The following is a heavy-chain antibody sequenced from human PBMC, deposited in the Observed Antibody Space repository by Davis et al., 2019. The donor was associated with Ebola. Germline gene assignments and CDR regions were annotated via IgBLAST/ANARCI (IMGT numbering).Heavy chain of an antibody. CDR3: ARDLLFLEWLLFTHAMDV. CDR2: ISSSSSYK. Sequence: PGGSLRLSCAASGFTFSSYSMNWVRQAPGKGLEWVSSISSSSSYKYYADSVKGRFTISRDNAKNLLYLQMNSLRAEDTAVYYCARDLLFLEWLLFTHAMDVWGKGTTVTVS. D-gene: IGHD3-3*01. CDR1: GFTFSSYS. V-gene: IGHV3-21*01. J-gene: IGHJ6*03.